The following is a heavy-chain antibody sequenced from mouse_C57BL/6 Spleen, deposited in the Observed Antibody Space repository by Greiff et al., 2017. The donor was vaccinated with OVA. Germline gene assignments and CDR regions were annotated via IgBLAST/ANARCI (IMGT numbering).Heavy chain of an antibody. CDR2: FYPGSGSI. CDR1: GYTFTEYT. J-gene: IGHJ3*01. D-gene: IGHD2-4*01. CDR3: ERHEEPLSDDYDVRFAY. Sequence: VLLQQSGAELVKPGASVKLSCKASGYTFTEYTIHWVKQRSGQGLEWIGWFYPGSGSIKYNEKFKDKATLTADKSSSTVYMELSRLTSEDSAVYFCERHEEPLSDDYDVRFAYWGQGTLGTVSA. V-gene: IGHV1-62-2*01.